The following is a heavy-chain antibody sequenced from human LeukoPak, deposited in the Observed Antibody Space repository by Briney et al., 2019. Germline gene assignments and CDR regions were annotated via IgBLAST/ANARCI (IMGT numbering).Heavy chain of an antibody. V-gene: IGHV4-4*07. D-gene: IGHD3-22*01. CDR3: ARSDIAYYYDSSGYAFDI. CDR2: IYTSGST. CDR1: GGSISSYY. Sequence: SETLSLTCTVSGGSISSYYWSWIRQPAGKGLEWIGRIYTSGSTNYNPSLKSRVTMSVDTSKNQFSPKLSSVTAADTAVYYCARSDIAYYYDSSGYAFDIWGQGTMVTVSS. J-gene: IGHJ3*02.